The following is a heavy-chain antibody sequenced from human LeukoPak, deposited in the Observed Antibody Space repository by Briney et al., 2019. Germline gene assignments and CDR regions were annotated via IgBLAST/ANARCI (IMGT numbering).Heavy chain of an antibody. CDR2: IYYTGNT. CDR1: GGSMNNYY. D-gene: IGHD1-1*01. J-gene: IGHJ4*02. CDR3: ARRTRATTGGDYFDY. V-gene: IGHV4-59*08. Sequence: PSETLSLICTVSGGSMNNYYWTWIRQPPGKGLEWIGYIYYTGNTNYSPSLKSRVTMSADTSKNQLSLKLNSVTAADTAVYYCARRTRATTGGDYFDYWGQGTLVTVSS.